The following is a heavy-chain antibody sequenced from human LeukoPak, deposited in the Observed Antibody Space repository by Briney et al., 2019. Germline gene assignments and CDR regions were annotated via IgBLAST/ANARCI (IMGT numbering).Heavy chain of an antibody. Sequence: WASVKVSCTVSGSSLSELSLYWVRQAPGKGLEWMGGFDVIDSETFYAQKFQGRVTMTEDSSTDTAYTELRSLTSDDTALYYCAAGRPYSLLDYWGQGTLVTVSS. CDR1: GSSLSELS. J-gene: IGHJ4*02. CDR3: AAGRPYSLLDY. V-gene: IGHV1-24*01. D-gene: IGHD5-18*01. CDR2: FDVIDSET.